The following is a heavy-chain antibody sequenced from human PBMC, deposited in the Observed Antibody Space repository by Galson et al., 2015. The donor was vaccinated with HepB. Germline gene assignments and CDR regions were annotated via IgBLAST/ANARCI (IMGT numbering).Heavy chain of an antibody. Sequence: SVKVSCKASGYTFTSYAMNWVRQAPGQGLEWMGWINTNTGNPTYAQGFTGRFVFSLDTSVSTAYLQISSLKAEDTAVYYCARDLEGGPWGQQLVPKFFDPWGQGTLVTVSS. CDR1: GYTFTSYA. CDR2: INTNTGNP. J-gene: IGHJ5*02. V-gene: IGHV7-4-1*02. CDR3: ARDLEGGPWGQQLVPKFFDP. D-gene: IGHD6-13*01.